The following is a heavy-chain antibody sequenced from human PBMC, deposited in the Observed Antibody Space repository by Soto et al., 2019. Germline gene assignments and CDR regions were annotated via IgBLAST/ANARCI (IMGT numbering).Heavy chain of an antibody. CDR1: GGTFSSYA. J-gene: IGHJ4*02. V-gene: IGHV1-69*12. CDR2: IIPIFGTA. CDR3: ARDRRGYCSGGSCYELDY. Sequence: QVQLVQSGAEVKKPGSSVKVSCKASGGTFSSYAISWVRQAPGQGLEWMGGIIPIFGTANYAQKFQGRVTITADESTSTAYMELSSLRSEDTAVYYCARDRRGYCSGGSCYELDYWGQGTLVTVSS. D-gene: IGHD2-15*01.